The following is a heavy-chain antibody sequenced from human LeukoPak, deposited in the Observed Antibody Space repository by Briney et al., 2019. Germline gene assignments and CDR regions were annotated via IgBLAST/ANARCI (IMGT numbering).Heavy chain of an antibody. Sequence: ASVKVSYKASGYTFTRYGIRGVRQARGKGVEGMGWISAYKGKKKYAQKLQGRVTMTTDTSTSTAYMELRSLRSDDTAVYYCARDRKLNYGGNPASAFDIWGQGTMVTVSS. CDR3: ARDRKLNYGGNPASAFDI. V-gene: IGHV1-18*01. J-gene: IGHJ3*02. CDR1: GYTFTRYG. CDR2: ISAYKGKK. D-gene: IGHD4-23*01.